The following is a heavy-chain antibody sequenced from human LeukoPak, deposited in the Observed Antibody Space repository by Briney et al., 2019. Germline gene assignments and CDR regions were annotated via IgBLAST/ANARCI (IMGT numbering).Heavy chain of an antibody. V-gene: IGHV1-18*01. CDR2: ISAYNGNT. J-gene: IGHJ5*02. CDR3: ASNLAVAGTGAGNWFDP. D-gene: IGHD6-19*01. CDR1: GYTFTSYG. Sequence: ASVKVSCKASGYTFTSYGISWVRQAPGQGLEWMGWISAYNGNTNYAQKLQGRVTMTTDTSTSTAYMELRSLRSEDTAVYYCASNLAVAGTGAGNWFDPWGQGTLVTVSS.